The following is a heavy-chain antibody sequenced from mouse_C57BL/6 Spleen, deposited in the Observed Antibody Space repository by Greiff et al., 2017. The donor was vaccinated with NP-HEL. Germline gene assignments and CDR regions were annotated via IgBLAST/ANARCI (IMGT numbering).Heavy chain of an antibody. Sequence: EVKLVESGGGLVKPGGSLKLSCAASGFTFSSYAMSWVRQTPEKRLEWVATISDGGSYTYYPDNVKGRFTISRDNAKNNLYLQMSHLKSEDTAMYYCAREGGSSEWDWYFDVWGTGTTVTVSS. CDR2: ISDGGSYT. D-gene: IGHD1-1*01. CDR3: AREGGSSEWDWYFDV. J-gene: IGHJ1*03. CDR1: GFTFSSYA. V-gene: IGHV5-4*03.